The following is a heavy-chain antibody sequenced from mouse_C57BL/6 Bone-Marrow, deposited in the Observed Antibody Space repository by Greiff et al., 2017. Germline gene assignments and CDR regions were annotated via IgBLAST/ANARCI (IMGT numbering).Heavy chain of an antibody. J-gene: IGHJ2*01. CDR1: GYTFTSYW. V-gene: IGHV1-52*01. CDR2: IDPSDSET. CDR3: ARRNNSDYFDY. Sequence: VQLQQPGAELVRPGSSVKLSCKASGYTFTSYWMHWVKQRPIQGLEWIGNIDPSDSETHYNQKFKDKATLTVDKSSSTAYMQLSSLTSEDSAVYYCARRNNSDYFDYWGQGTTLTVSS.